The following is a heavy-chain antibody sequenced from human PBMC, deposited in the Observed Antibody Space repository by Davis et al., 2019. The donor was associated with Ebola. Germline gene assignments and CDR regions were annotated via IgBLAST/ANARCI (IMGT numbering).Heavy chain of an antibody. V-gene: IGHV5-51*01. Sequence: PGGSLRLSCRYSGNTLTNFWIGWVRQMHGKGLEWMGLVYPSGSDIRYRPSFGGQVTISIDKSINTAYLQWGGLKASDSAMYYCVRQANYFLYDPWGQGTLVTVSS. CDR2: VYPSGSDI. CDR1: GNTLTNFW. J-gene: IGHJ5*02. D-gene: IGHD1-7*01. CDR3: VRQANYFLYDP.